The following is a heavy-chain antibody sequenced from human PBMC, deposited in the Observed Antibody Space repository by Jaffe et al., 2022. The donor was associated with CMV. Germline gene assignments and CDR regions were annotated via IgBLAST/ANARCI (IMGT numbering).Heavy chain of an antibody. CDR2: ISGSGGST. D-gene: IGHD2-15*01. V-gene: IGHV3-23*04. Sequence: EVQLVESGGGLVQPGGSLRLSCAASGFTFSSYAMSWVRQAPGKGLEWVSAISGSGGSTYYADSVKGRFTISRDNSKNTLYLQMNSLRAEDTAVYYCAKDEGYCSGGSCHPFDYWGQGTLVTVSS. CDR1: GFTFSSYA. J-gene: IGHJ4*02. CDR3: AKDEGYCSGGSCHPFDY.